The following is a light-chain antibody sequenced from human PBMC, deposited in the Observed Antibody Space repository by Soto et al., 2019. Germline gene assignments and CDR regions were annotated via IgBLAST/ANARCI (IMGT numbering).Light chain of an antibody. CDR3: QSYDSSLSAVV. CDR2: GNT. J-gene: IGLJ2*01. V-gene: IGLV1-40*01. Sequence: QSALTQPPSVSGAPGQRVTISCTGSSSNIGAGYDVHWYQHLPGTAPKLLIYGNTNRPSGVPDRLSGSKSGTSASLAITGLQAEDEADYYCQSYDSSLSAVVFGGGTKLTVL. CDR1: SSNIGAGYD.